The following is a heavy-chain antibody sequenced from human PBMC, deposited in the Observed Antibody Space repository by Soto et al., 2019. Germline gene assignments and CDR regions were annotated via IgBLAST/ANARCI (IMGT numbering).Heavy chain of an antibody. J-gene: IGHJ5*02. Sequence: LGESLKISCKSSGYSFTSYWIAWVRQMPGKGLEWMGIIYPGDSDTRYSPSFQGQVTISVDKSISTAYLQWSSLKASDTAIYYCAKRGKESTRSFWFDPRGQGTLVTVSS. D-gene: IGHD2-2*01. V-gene: IGHV5-51*01. CDR2: IYPGDSDT. CDR3: AKRGKESTRSFWFDP. CDR1: GYSFTSYW.